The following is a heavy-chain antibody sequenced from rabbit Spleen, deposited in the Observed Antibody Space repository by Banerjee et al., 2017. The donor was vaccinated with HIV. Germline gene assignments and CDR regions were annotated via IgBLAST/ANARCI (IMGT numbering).Heavy chain of an antibody. D-gene: IGHD4-1*01. Sequence: QEQLVESGGGLVKPGGTLTLTCTASGFDFTNGAVMSWVRQAPGKGLEWIACINARSGDSVYATWAKGRFTISRVSWTTVTPQMTSVTAADTASYFCARDLAGAIGWNFNLWGQGTLVTVS. V-gene: IGHV1S45*01. J-gene: IGHJ4*01. CDR3: ARDLAGAIGWNFNL. CDR1: GFDFTNGAV. CDR2: INARSGDS.